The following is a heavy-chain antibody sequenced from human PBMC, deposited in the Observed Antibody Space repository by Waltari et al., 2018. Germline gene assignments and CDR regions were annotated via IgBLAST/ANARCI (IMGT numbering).Heavy chain of an antibody. J-gene: IGHJ4*02. CDR1: GGSISSSSYY. CDR3: ARQAVTTGY. Sequence: QLQLQESGPGLVKPSETLSLTCTVSGGSISSSSYYWGWISQPPGKGLEWIGSTDNSGSAINNPSLSSRGTISVDTSKSQFSLKLSSVTAADTAVYYCARQAVTTGYWGQGTLVTVSS. V-gene: IGHV4-39*01. CDR2: TDNSGSA. D-gene: IGHD4-4*01.